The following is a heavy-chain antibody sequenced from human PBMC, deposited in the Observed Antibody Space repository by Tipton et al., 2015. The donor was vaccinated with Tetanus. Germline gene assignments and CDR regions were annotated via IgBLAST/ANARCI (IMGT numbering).Heavy chain of an antibody. Sequence: SLRLSCAASGFTFSTYWMGWSRQAPGKGLEWVAKIKEDGSEKYYVDSVKGRFTISRDNAKNSLYLQMNSLRAEDTAVYFCARLGPRDFWSGYSFLTYFDSWGQGILVTVSS. CDR3: ARLGPRDFWSGYSFLTYFDS. CDR1: GFTFSTYW. J-gene: IGHJ4*02. V-gene: IGHV3-7*03. D-gene: IGHD3-3*01. CDR2: IKEDGSEK.